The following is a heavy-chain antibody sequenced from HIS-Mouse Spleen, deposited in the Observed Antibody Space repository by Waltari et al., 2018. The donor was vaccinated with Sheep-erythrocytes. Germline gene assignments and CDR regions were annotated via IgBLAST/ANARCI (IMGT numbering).Heavy chain of an antibody. V-gene: IGHV1-69*04. J-gene: IGHJ4*02. Sequence: QVQLVQSGAEVKKPGSSVKVSCKASGCTFSSYAISWVRQAPGQGLEWMGRIIPILGIANDAQKFQGRVRITADKATSTAYMELSSLRSEDTAVYYCAQTGATTPHFDYWGQGTLVTVSS. CDR3: AQTGATTPHFDY. D-gene: IGHD1-26*01. CDR2: IIPILGIA. CDR1: GCTFSSYA.